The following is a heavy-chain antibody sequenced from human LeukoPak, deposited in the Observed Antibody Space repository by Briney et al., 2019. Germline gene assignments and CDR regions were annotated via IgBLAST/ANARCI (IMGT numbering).Heavy chain of an antibody. V-gene: IGHV3-30*02. CDR1: GFTFSFYG. J-gene: IGHJ4*02. CDR2: IQYDGSFK. CDR3: AKTSDQLLYSKFDF. Sequence: GESLRLSCATSGFTFSFYGMHWVRQAPGKGREWVAFIQYDGSFKFYADSVQGRFSISRDNSKNTLFLQMNSLRADDTAVYYCAKTSDQLLYSKFDFWGEGTLVTVSS. D-gene: IGHD2-2*02.